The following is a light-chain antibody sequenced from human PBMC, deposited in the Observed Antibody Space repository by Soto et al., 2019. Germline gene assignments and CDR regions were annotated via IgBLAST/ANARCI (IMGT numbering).Light chain of an antibody. CDR2: GAS. CDR3: QQYGRSQFS. Sequence: EIVLTQPPGTLSLSPGERATLSCRASQSVASSSLAWYQQKPGQAPRLLIYGASSRATGIPDRFSGSGSGTDFILTITRLEPEDFAVYYWQQYGRSQFSFGPGTKVDIK. CDR1: QSVASSS. J-gene: IGKJ3*01. V-gene: IGKV3-20*01.